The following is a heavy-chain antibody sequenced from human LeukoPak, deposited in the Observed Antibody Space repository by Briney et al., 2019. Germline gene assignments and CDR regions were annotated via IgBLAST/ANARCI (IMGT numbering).Heavy chain of an antibody. Sequence: PSETLSLTCSVSGGSITSSSYYWRWLRQPAGKGLEWIGRIYTSGSTNYNPSLKSRVTMSVDTSKNQFSLKLSSVTAADTAVYYCARDLGYSGYDYKDVWGKGTTVTVSS. CDR2: IYTSGST. CDR3: ARDLGYSGYDYKDV. CDR1: GGSITSSSYY. V-gene: IGHV4-61*02. D-gene: IGHD5-12*01. J-gene: IGHJ6*03.